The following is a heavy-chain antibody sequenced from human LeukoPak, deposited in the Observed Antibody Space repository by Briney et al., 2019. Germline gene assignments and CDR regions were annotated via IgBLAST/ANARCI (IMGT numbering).Heavy chain of an antibody. J-gene: IGHJ4*02. D-gene: IGHD3-22*01. Sequence: SETLSLTCAVSGYSISSGYYWGWIRPPPGKGLEWIGSIYHSGSTYYNPSLKSRVTISVDTSKNQFSLNLSSVTAADTAVYYCATALNYDSSGYYDYWGQGTLVTVSS. CDR1: GYSISSGYY. CDR2: IYHSGST. V-gene: IGHV4-38-2*01. CDR3: ATALNYDSSGYYDY.